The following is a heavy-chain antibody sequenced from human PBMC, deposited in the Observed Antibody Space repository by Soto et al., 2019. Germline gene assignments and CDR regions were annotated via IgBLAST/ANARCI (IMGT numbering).Heavy chain of an antibody. CDR1: GFTFTSSA. CDR2: IVVGSGNT. D-gene: IGHD2-2*01. V-gene: IGHV1-58*01. J-gene: IGHJ3*02. Sequence: SVKVSCKASGFTFTSSAVQWVRQARGQRLEWIGWIVVGSGNTNYAQKFQERVTITRDMSTSTAYMELSSLRSEDTAVYYCAAVVRGYCSSTSCYGAFDIWGQGTMVTVSS. CDR3: AAVVRGYCSSTSCYGAFDI.